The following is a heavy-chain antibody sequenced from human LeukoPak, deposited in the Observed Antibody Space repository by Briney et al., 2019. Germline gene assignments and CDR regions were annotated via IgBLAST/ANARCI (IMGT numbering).Heavy chain of an antibody. J-gene: IGHJ4*02. CDR1: GGTFISYA. V-gene: IGHV1-69*13. Sequence: ASVKVSCKASGGTFISYAISWVGQAPGQGREWMGGIIPMFDTANYVEKFQGRVTITADESTSTAYMELSSLRSEDTAVYYCARAEVPPHYFDYWGQGTLVTVSS. CDR2: IIPMFDTA. CDR3: ARAEVPPHYFDY.